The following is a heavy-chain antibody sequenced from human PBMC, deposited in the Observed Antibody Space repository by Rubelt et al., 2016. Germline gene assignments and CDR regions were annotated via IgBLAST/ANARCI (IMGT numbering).Heavy chain of an antibody. J-gene: IGHJ4*02. CDR1: GGSINTGSYY. CDR3: ARVRGSGSWADY. CDR2: ISYSGTT. V-gene: IGHV4-39*07. D-gene: IGHD3-10*01. Sequence: QLRLQESGPGLVRPSETLSLTCTVSGGSINTGSYYCGWVRQPPGKGLEWIGTISYSGTTYYNPSLKSRVTISVDTSKNHFSLRLSSVTAADTAVYYCARVRGSGSWADYWGQGTLVTVSS.